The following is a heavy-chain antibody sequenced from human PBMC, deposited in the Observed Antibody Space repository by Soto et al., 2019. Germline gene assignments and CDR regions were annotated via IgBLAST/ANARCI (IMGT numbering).Heavy chain of an antibody. CDR2: ISTYNGDT. CDR1: GYTFTRSG. D-gene: IGHD5-12*01. V-gene: IGHV1-18*01. J-gene: IGHJ6*02. CDR3: AREGVAPYYYYGMDV. Sequence: ASVKVSCKASGYTFTRSGISWVRQAPGQGLEWMGWISTYNGDTNYAQTFQGRVTMTTDTSTSTVHMEVRSLRSDDTAVYYCAREGVAPYYYYGMDVWGQRTPVTVSS.